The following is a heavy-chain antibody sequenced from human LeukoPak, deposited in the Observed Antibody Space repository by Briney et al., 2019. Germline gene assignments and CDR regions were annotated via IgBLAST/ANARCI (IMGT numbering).Heavy chain of an antibody. Sequence: GGSLRLSCAASGFTFSSYEMNWVRQAPGKGLEWVSYISSSGSTIYYADSVKGRFTISRDNAKNSLYLQMNSLRAEDTAVYYCARDSGYCSSTSCFTGVFDPWGQGNLVTVSS. CDR3: ARDSGYCSSTSCFTGVFDP. J-gene: IGHJ5*02. CDR1: GFTFSSYE. D-gene: IGHD2-2*02. V-gene: IGHV3-48*03. CDR2: ISSSGSTI.